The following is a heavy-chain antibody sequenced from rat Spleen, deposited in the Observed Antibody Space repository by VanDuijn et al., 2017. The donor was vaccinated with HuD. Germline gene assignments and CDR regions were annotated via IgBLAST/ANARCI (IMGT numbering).Heavy chain of an antibody. CDR2: ITTSVDKP. Sequence: EVQLVESGGGLVQPGRSMKLSCAASGFTFSNYYMAWVRQAPTKGLEWVASITTSVDKPYYRDSVKGRFTVSRDNAKNTLYLQMDSMRSEDTATYYCARQRGGYSCAHFDYWGQGVMVPVSS. J-gene: IGHJ2*01. CDR1: GFTFSNYY. CDR3: ARQRGGYSCAHFDY. V-gene: IGHV5-25*01. D-gene: IGHD1-11*01.